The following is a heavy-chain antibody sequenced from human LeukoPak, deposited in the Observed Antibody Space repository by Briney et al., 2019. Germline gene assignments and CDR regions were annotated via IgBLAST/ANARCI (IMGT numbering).Heavy chain of an antibody. J-gene: IGHJ4*02. Sequence: PSETLSLTCAVYGGSFSGYYWSWIRQPPGKGLEWIGEINHSGSTNYNPSLKSRVTISVDTSKNQFSLKLSSVIAADTAVYYCAGGQGVRRYTYYYDSSGYLIDYWGQGTLVTVSS. V-gene: IGHV4-34*01. CDR3: AGGQGVRRYTYYYDSSGYLIDY. CDR1: GGSFSGYY. CDR2: INHSGST. D-gene: IGHD3-22*01.